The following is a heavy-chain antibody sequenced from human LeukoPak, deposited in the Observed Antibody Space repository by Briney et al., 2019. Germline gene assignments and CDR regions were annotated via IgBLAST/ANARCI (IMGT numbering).Heavy chain of an antibody. CDR1: GFTLSSYG. CDR3: ARELDEFGYYYGMDV. Sequence: PGRSLRLSCAASGFTLSSYGMHWVRQAPGKGLEWVAVIWYDGSNKYYADSVKGRFTISRDNSKNTLYLQMNSLRAEDTAVYYCARELDEFGYYYGMDVWGQGTTVTVSS. D-gene: IGHD3-16*01. CDR2: IWYDGSNK. V-gene: IGHV3-33*01. J-gene: IGHJ6*02.